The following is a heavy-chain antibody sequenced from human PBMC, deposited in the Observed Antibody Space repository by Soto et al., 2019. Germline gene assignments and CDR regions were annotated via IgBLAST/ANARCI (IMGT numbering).Heavy chain of an antibody. CDR2: IYYSGSSGST. D-gene: IGHD4-4*01. CDR3: ARRQRLQYYYGMDV. J-gene: IGHJ6*02. Sequence: PSETLSLTCTVSGGSVRSATYYWNGIRQPPGKGLEWIGYIYYSGSSGSTNYNTSLQSRVTMSVDTSKNQFSLTLNSVTAADTAVYYCARRQRLQYYYGMDVWGQGTTVTVSS. V-gene: IGHV4-61*01. CDR1: GGSVRSATYY.